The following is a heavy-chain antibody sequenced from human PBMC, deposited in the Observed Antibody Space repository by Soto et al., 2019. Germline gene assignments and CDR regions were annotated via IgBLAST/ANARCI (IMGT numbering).Heavy chain of an antibody. D-gene: IGHD2-21*01. V-gene: IGHV1-69*06. CDR2: IIPIFGTA. Sequence: WASVKVSCKASGGTFSSYAISWVRQAPGQGLEWMGGIIPIFGTANYAQKFRGRVTITADKSTSTAYMELSSLRSEDTAVYYCAIIPVGGPRSAYWGQGTLVTVSS. CDR3: AIIPVGGPRSAY. CDR1: GGTFSSYA. J-gene: IGHJ4*02.